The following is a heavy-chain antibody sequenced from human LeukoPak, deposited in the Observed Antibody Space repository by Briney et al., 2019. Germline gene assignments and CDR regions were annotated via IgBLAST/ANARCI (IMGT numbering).Heavy chain of an antibody. J-gene: IGHJ4*02. CDR2: ISGSGGST. D-gene: IGHD2-15*01. CDR1: RFTFSSHA. CDR3: AKASRYCSGGTCYSIRTGFDY. V-gene: IGHV3-23*01. Sequence: GGSLRLSCAASRFTFSSHAMSWVRQAPGKGLEWVSAISGSGGSTYYADSVKGRFTISRDNSKNTLYLQMNSLRAEDTAVYYCAKASRYCSGGTCYSIRTGFDYWGQGTLVTVSS.